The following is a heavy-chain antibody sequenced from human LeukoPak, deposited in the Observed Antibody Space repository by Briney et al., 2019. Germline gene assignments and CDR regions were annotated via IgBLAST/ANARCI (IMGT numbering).Heavy chain of an antibody. CDR1: GYTFTSYD. V-gene: IGHV1-8*03. CDR2: MNPNSGST. Sequence: ASVKVSCKASGYTFTSYDINWVRQATGQGLEWMGWMNPNSGSTGYAQKFQGRVTITRNTSISTAYMELSSLRSEDTAVYYCARGAGLRNYPFNYYYYMDVWGKGTTVTVSS. J-gene: IGHJ6*03. CDR3: ARGAGLRNYPFNYYYYMDV. D-gene: IGHD1-7*01.